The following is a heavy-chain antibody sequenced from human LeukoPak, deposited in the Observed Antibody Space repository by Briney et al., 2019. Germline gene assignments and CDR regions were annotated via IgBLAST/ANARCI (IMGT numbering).Heavy chain of an antibody. D-gene: IGHD7-27*01. Sequence: GGPLRLSCAASGFTFNNYAMDWVRQAPGKGLEWVSLISRSGATTYYADSVKGRFTISRDNSRNTLYLQMTSLRAEDTAVYYCARDPGDRWFFDLWGRGTLVTVSS. CDR3: ARDPGDRWFFDL. J-gene: IGHJ2*01. CDR2: ISRSGATT. V-gene: IGHV3-23*01. CDR1: GFTFNNYA.